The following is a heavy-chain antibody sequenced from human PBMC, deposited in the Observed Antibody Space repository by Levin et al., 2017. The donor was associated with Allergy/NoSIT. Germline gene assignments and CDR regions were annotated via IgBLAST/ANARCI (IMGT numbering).Heavy chain of an antibody. Sequence: SQTLSLTCSVSGDSISRGFYYWSWIRQPAGEGLEWIGRIYVTGSTTYSPSLKSRVTISLDRSKDQFSLKINSVTATDTAVYYCARDLEGFSGYNRYCYIDVWGKGTTVTVSS. J-gene: IGHJ6*03. CDR2: IYVTGST. CDR3: ARDLEGFSGYNRYCYIDV. CDR1: GDSISRGFYY. D-gene: IGHD5-12*01. V-gene: IGHV4-61*02.